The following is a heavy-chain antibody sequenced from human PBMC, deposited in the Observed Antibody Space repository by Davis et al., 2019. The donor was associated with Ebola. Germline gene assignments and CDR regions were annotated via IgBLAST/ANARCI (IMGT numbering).Heavy chain of an antibody. V-gene: IGHV3-33*01. J-gene: IGHJ3*02. CDR3: ATRFSNSDGALDI. CDR2: IWYDGSVK. Sequence: GGSLRLSCAGSGFTFSNSPMHWVRQAPGKGLEWVGLIWYDGSVKYYGDSVKGRFTISRDNSKDSAYLQMTSLRVEDTAVYYCATRFSNSDGALDIWGRGTLAAVSS. D-gene: IGHD1-7*01. CDR1: GFTFSNSP.